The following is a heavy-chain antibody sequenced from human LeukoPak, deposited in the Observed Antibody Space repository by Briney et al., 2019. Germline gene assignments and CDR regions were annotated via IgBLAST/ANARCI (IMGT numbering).Heavy chain of an antibody. CDR1: GGSFSGYY. J-gene: IGHJ5*02. CDR2: IYYSGST. V-gene: IGHV4-31*11. CDR3: ARGYYYGSGSYNWFDP. D-gene: IGHD3-10*01. Sequence: SETLSLTCAVYGGSFSGYYWSWIRQHPGKGLEWIGYIYYSGSTYYNPSLKSRVTISVDTSKNQFSLKLSSVTAADTAVYYCARGYYYGSGSYNWFDPWGQGTLVTVSS.